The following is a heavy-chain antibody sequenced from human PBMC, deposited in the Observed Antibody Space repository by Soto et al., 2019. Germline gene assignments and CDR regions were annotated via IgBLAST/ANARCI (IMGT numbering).Heavy chain of an antibody. J-gene: IGHJ4*02. Sequence: GGSLRLSCEVSGFSFSSYAMSWVRQAPGKGLEWVSVISGSGDRTLYADSVKGRFTISRDNSKHTVYLQMNSLRVEDTAVYYCTKEALGAHYYSISAHDYWGQGSLLTVS. V-gene: IGHV3-23*01. CDR1: GFSFSSYA. CDR3: TKEALGAHYYSISAHDY. CDR2: ISGSGDRT. D-gene: IGHD2-21*01.